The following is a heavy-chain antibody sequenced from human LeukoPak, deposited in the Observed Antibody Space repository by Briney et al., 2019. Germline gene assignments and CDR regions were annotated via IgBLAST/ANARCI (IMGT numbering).Heavy chain of an antibody. V-gene: IGHV3-9*01. CDR3: AKDRYGDYPDALDY. CDR2: TSWNSGSI. D-gene: IGHD4-17*01. Sequence: SGGSLRLSCAASGFTFDDYAMHWVRQAPGKGLEWVSGTSWNSGSIGYADSVKGRFTISRDNAKNSLYLQMNSLRAEDTALYYCAKDRYGDYPDALDYWGQGTLVTVSS. J-gene: IGHJ4*02. CDR1: GFTFDDYA.